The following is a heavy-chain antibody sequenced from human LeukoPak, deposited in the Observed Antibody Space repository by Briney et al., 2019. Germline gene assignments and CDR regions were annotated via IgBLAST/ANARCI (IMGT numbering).Heavy chain of an antibody. CDR1: GFTFSSYA. CDR3: AKDRDGYNFGWYFDL. CDR2: ISGSGGST. D-gene: IGHD5-24*01. V-gene: IGHV3-23*01. J-gene: IGHJ2*01. Sequence: GGSLRLSCAASGFTFSSYAMSWVRQAPGKGLEWVSAISGSGGSTYYADSVKGRFTISRDNSKNTLYLQMNSLRAEDTAVYYCAKDRDGYNFGWYFDLWGRGTLVTVSS.